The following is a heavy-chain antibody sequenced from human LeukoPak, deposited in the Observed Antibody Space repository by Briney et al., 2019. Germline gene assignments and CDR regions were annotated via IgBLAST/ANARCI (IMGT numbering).Heavy chain of an antibody. CDR2: IDPNGSNI. V-gene: IGHV3-74*03. CDR3: ARDDVGVLSIDF. J-gene: IGHJ4*02. CDR1: GFTFSSYW. Sequence: GGSLRLSCAASGFTFSSYWMHWVRQAPGKGLVWLSEIDPNGSNIQYADFVKGRFTISRDNAKNTLFLQMNSLRAEDTAVYYCARDDVGVLSIDFWGQVTLVTVS. D-gene: IGHD1-26*01.